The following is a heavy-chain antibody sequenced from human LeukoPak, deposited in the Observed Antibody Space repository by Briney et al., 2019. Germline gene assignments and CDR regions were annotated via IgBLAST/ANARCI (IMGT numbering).Heavy chain of an antibody. V-gene: IGHV1-2*02. J-gene: IGHJ4*02. CDR3: ARDNGDYWFDY. D-gene: IGHD4-17*01. Sequence: ASVKVSCKTSGYTFTGYYMHWVRQAPGQGLEWMGWINPNSGGTNYAQKFQGRVTMTRDTSISTAYMELTRLRSDDTAVYYCARDNGDYWFDYWGQGTLVTVSS. CDR2: INPNSGGT. CDR1: GYTFTGYY.